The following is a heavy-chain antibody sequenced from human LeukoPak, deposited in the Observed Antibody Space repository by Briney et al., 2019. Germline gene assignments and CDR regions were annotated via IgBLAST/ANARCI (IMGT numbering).Heavy chain of an antibody. CDR1: GFTFSNCD. J-gene: IGHJ4*02. CDR3: AKDQAGDGYNSM. D-gene: IGHD5-24*01. CDR2: IHGAST. Sequence: GGSLRLSCVTSGFTFSNCDMSWVRQAPGKGLEWVSTIHGASTFYSASVKGRFTISRDNSKNTLYLQMNSLRAEDTAIYYCAKDQAGDGYNSMWGQGTRVTVSS. V-gene: IGHV3-23*01.